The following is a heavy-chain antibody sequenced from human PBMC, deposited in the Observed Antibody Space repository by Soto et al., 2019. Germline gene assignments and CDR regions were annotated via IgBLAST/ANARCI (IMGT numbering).Heavy chain of an antibody. V-gene: IGHV3-15*07. CDR1: GFTFSNAW. CDR3: TTNVLPTTSGWYVNY. D-gene: IGHD6-19*01. Sequence: EVQLVESGGGLVKPGGSLRLSCAASGFTFSNAWMNWVRQAPGKGLEWVGRIKSKTDGGTADYAAPVKGRFTISRDDSKNTLYLQMNSPETEDTAVYYCTTNVLPTTSGWYVNYWGQGPLVTVSS. J-gene: IGHJ4*02. CDR2: IKSKTDGGTA.